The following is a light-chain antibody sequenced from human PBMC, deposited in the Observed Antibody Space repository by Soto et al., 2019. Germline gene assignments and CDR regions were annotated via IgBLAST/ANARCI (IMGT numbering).Light chain of an antibody. J-gene: IGLJ3*02. Sequence: QSVLTQPPSVSGAPGQRVTISCTGSTSNIGAGYDVHWYHQLPGTAPKLLIYGNSNRPSGVPDRFSGSKSGTSASLAITGLQAEDEADDYCQSYDSSLSGGVFGGGTKLTVL. CDR3: QSYDSSLSGGV. CDR2: GNS. CDR1: TSNIGAGYD. V-gene: IGLV1-40*01.